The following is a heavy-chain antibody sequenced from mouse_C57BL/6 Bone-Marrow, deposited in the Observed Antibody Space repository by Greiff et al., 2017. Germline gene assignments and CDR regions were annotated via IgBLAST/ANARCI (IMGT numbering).Heavy chain of an antibody. CDR1: GYTFTDYY. CDR2: INPYNGGT. D-gene: IGHD2-3*01. V-gene: IGHV1-19*01. CDR3: ARSRYYPAWFAY. Sequence: EVQLQQSGPVLVKPGASVKMSCKASGYTFTDYYMNWVKQSHGKSLEWIGVINPYNGGTSYNQKFKGKATLTVDKSSSTAYMELNSLTSEDSAVYYCARSRYYPAWFAYWGQGTLVTVSA. J-gene: IGHJ3*01.